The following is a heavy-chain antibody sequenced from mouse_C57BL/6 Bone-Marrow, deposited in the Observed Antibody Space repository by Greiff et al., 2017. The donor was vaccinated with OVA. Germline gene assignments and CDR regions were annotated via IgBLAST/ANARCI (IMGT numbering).Heavy chain of an antibody. CDR2: ISSVGSYT. Sequence: DVMLVESGGDLVKPGGSLKLSCAASGFTFSSYGMSWVRQTPDKRLEWVATISSVGSYTYYTDSVKGRFTISRDNAKNTLYLQMSSLKSEDTAMYYCARRGWLLPDYWGQGTTLTVSS. J-gene: IGHJ2*01. V-gene: IGHV5-6*02. CDR1: GFTFSSYG. CDR3: ARRGWLLPDY. D-gene: IGHD2-3*01.